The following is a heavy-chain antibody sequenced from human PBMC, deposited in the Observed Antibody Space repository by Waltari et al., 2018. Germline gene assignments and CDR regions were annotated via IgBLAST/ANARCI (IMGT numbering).Heavy chain of an antibody. J-gene: IGHJ4*02. CDR1: GFSLNTFGVG. V-gene: IGHV2-5*01. Sequence: TLKESGPTLVKPTQTLTLTCTFSGFSLNTFGVGVAWIRQPPGKALEWLALIYWNDDKRYISSLRNRLTITKDTSKNQVVLTMTNMDPVDTATYYCVHRDDNFWYLDYWGQGTLVTVSS. CDR2: IYWNDDK. CDR3: VHRDDNFWYLDY. D-gene: IGHD1-1*01.